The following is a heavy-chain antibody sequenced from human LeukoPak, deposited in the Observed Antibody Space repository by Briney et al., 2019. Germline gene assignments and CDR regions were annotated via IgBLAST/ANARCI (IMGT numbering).Heavy chain of an antibody. V-gene: IGHV3-13*01. D-gene: IGHD6-6*01. CDR1: GFTFSRYD. CDR3: AKLISARPSVVTY. Sequence: GGSLRLSCAASGFTFSRYDMHWVRQATGKGLEWVSGIGTAGDTYYGGSVKGRFTLSRENAKNSLYLQMNSLRAEDTAVYYCAKLISARPSVVTYWGQGTLVTVSS. J-gene: IGHJ4*02. CDR2: IGTAGDT.